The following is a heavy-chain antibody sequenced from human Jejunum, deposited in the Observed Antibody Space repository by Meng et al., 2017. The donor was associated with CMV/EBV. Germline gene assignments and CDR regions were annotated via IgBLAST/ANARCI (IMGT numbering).Heavy chain of an antibody. CDR2: IHDTGST. D-gene: IGHD3-3*01. V-gene: IGHV4-30-4*08. CDR3: ARGSIFVSFDS. CDR1: VGTIGSGDYY. J-gene: IGHJ4*02. Sequence: VRLEESGQGLGKPSQTLFLPCFVPVGTIGSGDYYWSWIRQPPGKGLEWIGYIHDTGSTSHNPSLKSRVDISLGTSKNQFSLTLNSVTAEDTAVYFCARGSIFVSFDSWGQGTLVTVSS.